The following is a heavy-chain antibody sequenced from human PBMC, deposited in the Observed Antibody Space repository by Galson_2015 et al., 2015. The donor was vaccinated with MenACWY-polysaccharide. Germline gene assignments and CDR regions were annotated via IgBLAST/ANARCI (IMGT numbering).Heavy chain of an antibody. J-gene: IGHJ3*02. CDR1: GSRFSNSG. V-gene: IGHV3-33*01. D-gene: IGHD2-2*01. CDR2: LQYDGSNK. CDR3: AREGSRIVFHAFDI. Sequence: SLRLSCAASGSRFSNSGMHWVRQVPGKGLEWVAVLQYDGSNKVYADSVKGRFTISRDNSKNTVFLEMNTLGVEDTAVYYCAREGSRIVFHAFDIWGQGTMVTVSS.